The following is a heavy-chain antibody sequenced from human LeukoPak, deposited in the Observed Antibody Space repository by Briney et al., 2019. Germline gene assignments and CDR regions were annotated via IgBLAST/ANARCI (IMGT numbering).Heavy chain of an antibody. J-gene: IGHJ5*02. Sequence: SETLSLTCTVSGGSISSYYWSWIRQPPGKGLERIGYIYYSGSTNYNPSLKSRVTISVDTSKNQFSLKLSSVTAADTAVYYCARRGDYCSGGSCYTNWFDPWGQGTLVTVSS. CDR3: ARRGDYCSGGSCYTNWFDP. CDR1: GGSISSYY. D-gene: IGHD2-15*01. CDR2: IYYSGST. V-gene: IGHV4-59*08.